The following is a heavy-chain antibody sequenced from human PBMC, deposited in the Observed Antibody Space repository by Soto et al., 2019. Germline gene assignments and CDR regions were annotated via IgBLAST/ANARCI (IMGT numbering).Heavy chain of an antibody. Sequence: GGSLRLSCAASGFTVSSNYMSWVRQAPGKGLEWVSVIYSGGSTYYADSVKGRFIISRDNSKNTLYLQMNSVRPEATAVYYCGSDYSNYGLDVWGQGTRVSTSS. CDR3: GSDYSNYGLDV. CDR1: GFTVSSNY. D-gene: IGHD4-4*01. V-gene: IGHV3-66*01. J-gene: IGHJ6*02. CDR2: IYSGGST.